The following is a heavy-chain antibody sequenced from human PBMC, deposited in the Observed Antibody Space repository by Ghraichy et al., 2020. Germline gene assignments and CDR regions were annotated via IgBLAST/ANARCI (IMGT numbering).Heavy chain of an antibody. J-gene: IGHJ6*02. CDR1: GFTFSSYT. Sequence: GGSLRLSCAASGFTFSSYTMNWVRQAPGKGLEWVSSIDGSGRYRYYADSLKGRFAISRDNAKNSLYLQMNSLSAEDAAVYYCTRDASLPGYSYGRPLYGMDVWGQGTTVTVTS. D-gene: IGHD5-18*01. CDR3: TRDASLPGYSYGRPLYGMDV. CDR2: IDGSGRYR. V-gene: IGHV3-21*01.